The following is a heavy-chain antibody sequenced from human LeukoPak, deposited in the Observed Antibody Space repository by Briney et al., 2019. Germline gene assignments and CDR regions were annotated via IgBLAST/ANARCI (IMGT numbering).Heavy chain of an antibody. V-gene: IGHV4-59*01. CDR2: LSKSGNT. CDR3: ARARYVNSFYAFDI. CDR1: GGSISSYY. D-gene: IGHD3-9*01. J-gene: IGHJ3*02. Sequence: SETLSLTCTVSGGSISSYYWSWIRLPPGKGLEWIGYLSKSGNTNYSPSLKSRVTIFGDTSKNQFFLKLNSVTAADTAVYYCARARYVNSFYAFDIWGQGTLVTVSS.